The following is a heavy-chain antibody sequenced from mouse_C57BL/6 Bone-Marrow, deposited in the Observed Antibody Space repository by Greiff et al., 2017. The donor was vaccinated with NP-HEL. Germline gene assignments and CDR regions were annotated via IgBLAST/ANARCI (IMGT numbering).Heavy chain of an antibody. Sequence: DVKLQESGPGLVKPSQSLSLTCSVTGYSITSGYYWNWIRQFPGNKLEWMGYISYDGSNNYNPSLKNRISITRDTPKNQFFLKLNSVTTSDTATYYCARKDYCGSSYWYFDVWGTGTTVTVSS. J-gene: IGHJ1*03. D-gene: IGHD1-1*01. CDR1: GYSITSGYY. CDR3: ARKDYCGSSYWYFDV. V-gene: IGHV3-6*01. CDR2: ISYDGSN.